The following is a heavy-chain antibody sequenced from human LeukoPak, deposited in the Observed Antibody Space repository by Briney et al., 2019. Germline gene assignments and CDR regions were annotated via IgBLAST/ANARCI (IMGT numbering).Heavy chain of an antibody. J-gene: IGHJ4*02. D-gene: IGHD6-13*01. CDR1: GGSISSYY. Sequence: PSETLSLTCTVSGGSISSYYWSWIRQPPGKGLEWIGYTYYSGSTNYNPSLKSRVTISVDTSKNQFSLKLSSVTAADTAVYYCARAAARGGYFDYWGQGTLVTVSS. CDR3: ARAAARGGYFDY. CDR2: TYYSGST. V-gene: IGHV4-59*01.